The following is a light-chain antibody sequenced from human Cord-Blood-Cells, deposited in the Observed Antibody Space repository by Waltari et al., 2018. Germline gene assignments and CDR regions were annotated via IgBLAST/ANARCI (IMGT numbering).Light chain of an antibody. CDR3: QQYNNWPLT. CDR1: QSVSSN. V-gene: IGKV3-15*01. J-gene: IGKJ4*01. CDR2: GAS. Sequence: EIVLQQSPATLSVSPGERATLSCRASQSVSSNLAWYQQKHGQAPRLLIYGASTRATGIPARFSGSGSGTEFTLTISSLQSEDFAVYYCQQYNNWPLTFGGGTKVEIK.